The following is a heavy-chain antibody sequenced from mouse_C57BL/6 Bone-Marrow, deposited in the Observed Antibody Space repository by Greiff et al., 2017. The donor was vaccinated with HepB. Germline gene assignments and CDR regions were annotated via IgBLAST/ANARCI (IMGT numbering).Heavy chain of an antibody. D-gene: IGHD1-1*01. Sequence: QVQLQQPGAELVRPGSSVKLSCKASGYTFTSYWMHWVKQRPIQGLEWIGNIDPSDSETHYNQKFKDKATLTVDKSSSTAYMQLSSLTSEDSAVYYCARRGSTVVAPGYFDYWGQGTTLTVSS. V-gene: IGHV1-52*01. CDR3: ARRGSTVVAPGYFDY. CDR1: GYTFTSYW. J-gene: IGHJ2*01. CDR2: IDPSDSET.